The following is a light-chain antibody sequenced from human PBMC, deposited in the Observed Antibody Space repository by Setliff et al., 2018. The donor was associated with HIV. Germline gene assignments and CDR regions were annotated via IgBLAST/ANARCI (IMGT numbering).Light chain of an antibody. J-gene: IGLJ1*01. CDR2: DVT. CDR1: STDVCANTY. V-gene: IGLV2-14*03. CDR3: SSFTTSKTLSG. Sequence: QSVLTQTASVSGSPGQSITISCTGTSTDVCANTYVSWYQQHPDKAPKLLIYDVTSRPSGVSDRFSGSKSGDTASLTISGLQAEDEADYYCSSFTTSKTLSGVGTGTKVNVL.